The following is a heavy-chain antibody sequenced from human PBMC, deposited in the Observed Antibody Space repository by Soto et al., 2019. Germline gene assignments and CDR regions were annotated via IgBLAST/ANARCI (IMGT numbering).Heavy chain of an antibody. D-gene: IGHD2-21*02. V-gene: IGHV3-33*01. CDR1: GFTFNKYG. CDR3: ARDPGSDEPIDY. Sequence: QVQLVESGGGVVQPGRSLRLSCAASGFTFNKYGLHWVRQAPGKGLEWVAVIWHDGKNKYYADSVKGRFTISRDNSKNTLFLQMNSLRAEDTALYYGARDPGSDEPIDYWGQGTLVTVSS. J-gene: IGHJ4*02. CDR2: IWHDGKNK.